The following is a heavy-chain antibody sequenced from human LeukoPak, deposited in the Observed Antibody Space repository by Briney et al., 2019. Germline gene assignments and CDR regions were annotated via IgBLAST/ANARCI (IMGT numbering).Heavy chain of an antibody. CDR2: ISSSGSTI. D-gene: IGHD3-10*01. J-gene: IGHJ4*02. CDR3: ARVREYYFDY. CDR1: GFTFSSYE. V-gene: IGHV3-48*03. Sequence: GGFLRLSCAASGFTFSSYEMNWVRQAPGKGLEWVSYISSSGSTIYYADSVKGRFTISRDNAKNSLYLQMNSLRAEDTAVYYCARVREYYFDYWGQGTLVTVSS.